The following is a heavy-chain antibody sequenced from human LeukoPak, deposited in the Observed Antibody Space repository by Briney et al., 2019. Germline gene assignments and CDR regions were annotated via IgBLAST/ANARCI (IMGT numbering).Heavy chain of an antibody. CDR3: ASGYYDTSGYSLFEL. CDR1: GGSISSYY. Sequence: SETLSLTCTVSGGSISSYYWSWIRQPAGKGLEWIGRMYTGGSTNYNPSLKSRGTMSVGTSKNQFSLKLSSVTAADTAVYYCASGYYDTSGYSLFELWGQGTLITVSS. J-gene: IGHJ4*02. D-gene: IGHD3-22*01. CDR2: MYTGGST. V-gene: IGHV4-4*07.